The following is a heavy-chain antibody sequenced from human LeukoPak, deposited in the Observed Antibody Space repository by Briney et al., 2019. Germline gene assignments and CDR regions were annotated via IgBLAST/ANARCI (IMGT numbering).Heavy chain of an antibody. Sequence: PSETLSLTRTVSGYSISSGYYWGWIRQPPGKGLEWIGSIYHSGSTYYNPSLKSRVTISGDTSKNQFSLKLSSVTAADTAVYYCARDYYDSSGSFDYWGQGTLVTVSS. J-gene: IGHJ4*02. CDR3: ARDYYDSSGSFDY. V-gene: IGHV4-38-2*02. D-gene: IGHD3-22*01. CDR1: GYSISSGYY. CDR2: IYHSGST.